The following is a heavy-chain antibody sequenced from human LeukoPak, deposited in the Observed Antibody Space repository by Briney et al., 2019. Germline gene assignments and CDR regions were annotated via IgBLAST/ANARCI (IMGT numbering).Heavy chain of an antibody. Sequence: GGSLRLSCAASGFTFDDYAVHWVRQAPGKGLEWVSRINSDESTTVYADSVKGRFTISRDNAKNTLYLQMNSLTAEDTAVYYCARSDWFDPWGQGTLVTVSS. CDR1: GFTFDDYA. V-gene: IGHV3-74*01. CDR2: INSDESTT. CDR3: ARSDWFDP. J-gene: IGHJ5*02.